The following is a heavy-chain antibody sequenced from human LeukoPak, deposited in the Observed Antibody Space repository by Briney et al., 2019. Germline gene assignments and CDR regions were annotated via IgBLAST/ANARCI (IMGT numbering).Heavy chain of an antibody. CDR3: ARDATVNAFDI. V-gene: IGHV3-48*03. CDR2: ISSSGSTI. Sequence: GGSLRLSCAASGFTFSSYEMNWVRQAPGKGLEWVSYISSSGSTIYYADSVKGRFTISRDNAKNSLYLQMNSLRAEDTAVYYCARDATVNAFDIWGQGTMVTVSS. J-gene: IGHJ3*02. CDR1: GFTFSSYE. D-gene: IGHD4-17*01.